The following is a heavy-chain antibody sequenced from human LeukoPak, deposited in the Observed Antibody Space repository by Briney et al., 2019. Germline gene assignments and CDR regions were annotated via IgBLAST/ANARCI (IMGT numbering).Heavy chain of an antibody. V-gene: IGHV4-39*07. CDR1: GGSISGSNYH. J-gene: IGHJ4*02. CDR2: VFHTGRA. Sequence: SETLSLTRTVSGGSISGSNYHWGWIRQPPAKGLEWVGTVFHTGRAYYNPTLSGRTTISVDTTKNQFSLKLTSVTAADTAVYYCAREPNVWGQRTLVTVSS. CDR3: AREPNV.